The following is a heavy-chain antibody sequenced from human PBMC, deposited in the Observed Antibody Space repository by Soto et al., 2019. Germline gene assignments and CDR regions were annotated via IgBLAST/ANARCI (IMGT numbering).Heavy chain of an antibody. CDR2: ISYDGSNK. V-gene: IGHV3-30-3*01. D-gene: IGHD3-22*01. Sequence: QVQLVESGGGVVQPGRSLRLSCAASGFTFSSYAMHWVRQAPGKGLEWVAVISYDGSNKYYADSVKGRFTISSDNSKKTLYLQMNSVRAEDTAVYYCARDPYDSSGYYYFPGYWGQGTLVTVSS. CDR1: GFTFSSYA. CDR3: ARDPYDSSGYYYFPGY. J-gene: IGHJ4*02.